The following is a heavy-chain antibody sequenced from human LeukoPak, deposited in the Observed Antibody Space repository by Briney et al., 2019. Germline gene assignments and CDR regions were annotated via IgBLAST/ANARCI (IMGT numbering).Heavy chain of an antibody. J-gene: IGHJ6*02. Sequence: SETLSLTCTVSGGSISSGGYYWSWIRQHPGKGLEWIGYIYYSGSTYYNPSLKSRVTISVDTSKNQFSLKLSTVTAADTAVYYCARNTATVRSYYYYYGMDVWGQGTTVTVSS. CDR2: IYYSGST. CDR3: ARNTATVRSYYYYYGMDV. D-gene: IGHD1-26*01. V-gene: IGHV4-31*03. CDR1: GGSISSGGYY.